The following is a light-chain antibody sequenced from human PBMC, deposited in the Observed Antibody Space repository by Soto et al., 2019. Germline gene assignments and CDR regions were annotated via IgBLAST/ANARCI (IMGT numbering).Light chain of an antibody. CDR1: QSVSSY. CDR3: QQRSNWPQT. CDR2: DAS. Sequence: EIVLTQSPATLSLSPGERATLSCRASQSVSSYLAWYQQKPGQAPRLLIYDASNRATGIPARFSGSGSGTDFTLTISSLEPEDFAVYSSQQRSNWPQTFGQGTKLEIK. V-gene: IGKV3-11*01. J-gene: IGKJ2*01.